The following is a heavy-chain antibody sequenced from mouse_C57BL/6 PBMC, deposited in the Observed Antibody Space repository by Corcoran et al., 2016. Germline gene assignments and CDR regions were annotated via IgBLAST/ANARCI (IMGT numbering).Heavy chain of an antibody. D-gene: IGHD6-2*01. CDR3: ARDQGIYSLFAY. V-gene: IGHV3-6*01. Sequence: DVQLQESGPGLVKPSQSLSLTCSVTGYSITSGYYWNWIRQFPGNKLEWMGYISFDGSNNYNPSLKNRISNTRDTSKNQFFLKLNSVTTEETATYFCARDQGIYSLFAYWGQGTLVTVSA. CDR2: ISFDGSN. J-gene: IGHJ3*01. CDR1: GYSITSGYY.